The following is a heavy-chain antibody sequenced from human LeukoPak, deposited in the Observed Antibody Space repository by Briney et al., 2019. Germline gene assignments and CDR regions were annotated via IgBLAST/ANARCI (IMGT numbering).Heavy chain of an antibody. V-gene: IGHV1-2*06. D-gene: IGHD6-6*01. Sequence: ASVKVSCKASGYAFTGYYVHWVRQAPGQGLEWMGRINPNSGGTNYAQKFQGRVTMTRDTSISTAYMELSRLRSDDTAVYYCARVALAAARPRYYYFDYWGQGTLVTVSS. J-gene: IGHJ4*02. CDR1: GYAFTGYY. CDR2: INPNSGGT. CDR3: ARVALAAARPRYYYFDY.